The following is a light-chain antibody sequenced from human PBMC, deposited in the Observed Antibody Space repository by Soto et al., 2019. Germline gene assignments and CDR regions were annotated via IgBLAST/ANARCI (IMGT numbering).Light chain of an antibody. CDR3: QREST. CDR2: AAS. CDR1: QSVSSSS. V-gene: IGKV3-20*01. J-gene: IGKJ2*01. Sequence: EIVLTQSPGTLSLSPGERATLSCRASQSVSSSSLAWYQQKPGQAPRLLIYAASSRATGIPDRFSGSGSGTDYTLTISRLDPEYFAVYYCQRESTCGQGTKLELK.